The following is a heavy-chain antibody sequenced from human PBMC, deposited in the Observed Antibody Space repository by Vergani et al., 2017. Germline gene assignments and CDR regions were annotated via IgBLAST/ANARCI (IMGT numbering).Heavy chain of an antibody. CDR3: AGITMVRGAVGGFDP. CDR2: ISGSGGST. V-gene: IGHV3-23*01. J-gene: IGHJ5*02. CDR1: GFTFSSYA. D-gene: IGHD3-10*01. Sequence: EVQLLESGGGLVQPGGSLRLSCAASGFTFSSYAMSWVRQAPGKGLEWVSAISGSGGSTYYADSVKGRFTISRDNSKNTPYLQMNSLRAEDTAVYYCAGITMVRGAVGGFDPWGQGTLVTVSS.